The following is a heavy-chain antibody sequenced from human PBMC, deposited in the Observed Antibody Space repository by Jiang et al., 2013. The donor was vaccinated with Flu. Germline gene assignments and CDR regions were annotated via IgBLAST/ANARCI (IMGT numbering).Heavy chain of an antibody. CDR1: GGSISSSSYY. CDR3: ARDMVDSSGWYFFDY. D-gene: IGHD6-19*01. V-gene: IGHV4-39*07. J-gene: IGHJ4*02. CDR2: IYYSGST. Sequence: GPGLVKPSETLSLTCTVSGGSISSSSYYWGWIRQPPGKGLEWIGSIYYSGSTYYNPSLKSRVTISVDTSKNQFSLKLSSVTAADTAVYYCARDMVDSSGWYFFDYWGQGTLVTVSS.